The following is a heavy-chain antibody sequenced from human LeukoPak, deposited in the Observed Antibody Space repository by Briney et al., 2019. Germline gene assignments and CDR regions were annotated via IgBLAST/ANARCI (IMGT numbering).Heavy chain of an antibody. CDR3: TTHGGYSSSPWTGGY. CDR1: GFNFDSAW. V-gene: IGHV3-15*01. CDR2: IKSKIDAGTT. D-gene: IGHD6-6*01. J-gene: IGHJ4*02. Sequence: PGGSLRLSCAASGFNFDSAWMSWVRQAPGKGLKWVGRIKSKIDAGTTDYVAPVKGRFTISRDDSKHTLYLQMNSLKVEDTAVYYCTTHGGYSSSPWTGGYWGQGTLVTVS.